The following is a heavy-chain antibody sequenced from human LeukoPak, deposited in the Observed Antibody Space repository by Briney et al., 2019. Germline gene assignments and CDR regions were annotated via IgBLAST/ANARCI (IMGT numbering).Heavy chain of an antibody. Sequence: GGSLRLSCAASGFTFSSYSMNWVRQAPGKGLVWVSRINSDGSSTTYADSVKGRFTISRDNAKNTVYLQMNSLRAEDTAVYYCARRGAVAGTFDYWGQGTLVTVSS. CDR1: GFTFSSYS. V-gene: IGHV3-74*01. D-gene: IGHD6-19*01. CDR2: INSDGSST. CDR3: ARRGAVAGTFDY. J-gene: IGHJ4*02.